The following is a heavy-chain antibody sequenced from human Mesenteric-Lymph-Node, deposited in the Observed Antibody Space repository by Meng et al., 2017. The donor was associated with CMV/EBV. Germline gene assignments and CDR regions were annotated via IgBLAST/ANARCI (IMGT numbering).Heavy chain of an antibody. CDR1: GFTFSSYW. Sequence: GGSLRLSCAASGFTFSSYWMSWVRQAPGKGLEWVANIKQDGSEKYYVDSVKGRFTISRDNAKNSLYLQMNSLRADDTAMYYCAKDGLTGWNPFEYWGQGTLVTVSS. D-gene: IGHD3-9*01. CDR3: AKDGLTGWNPFEY. CDR2: IKQDGSEK. J-gene: IGHJ4*02. V-gene: IGHV3-7*01.